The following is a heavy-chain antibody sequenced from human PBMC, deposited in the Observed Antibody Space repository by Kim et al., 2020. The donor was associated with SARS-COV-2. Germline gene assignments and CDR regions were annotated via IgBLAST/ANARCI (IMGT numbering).Heavy chain of an antibody. CDR3: ARGYYGSGSPYDY. V-gene: IGHV3-48*04. D-gene: IGHD3-10*01. CDR1: GFTFSSYS. CDR2: ISSSSTI. J-gene: IGHJ4*02. Sequence: GGSLRLSCAASGFTFSSYSMNWVRQAPGKGLEWVSYISSSSTIYYADSVKGRFTISRDNAKNSLYLQMNSLRAEDTAVYYCARGYYGSGSPYDYWGQGTL.